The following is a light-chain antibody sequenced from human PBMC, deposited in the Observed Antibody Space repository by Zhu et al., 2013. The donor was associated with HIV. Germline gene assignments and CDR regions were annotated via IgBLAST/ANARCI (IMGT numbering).Light chain of an antibody. CDR1: QTIDDW. CDR3: QQAHSFPIT. J-gene: IGKJ5*01. V-gene: IGKV1-5*01. CDR2: DAS. Sequence: DIHLTQSPSTLSASVGDRVTITCRASQTIDDWLAWYRQKPGKAPEVLIFDASTLKTGVPSRFNGNRSGPEFTLTISSLQPEDFATYYCQQAHSFPITFGQGTRLDIK.